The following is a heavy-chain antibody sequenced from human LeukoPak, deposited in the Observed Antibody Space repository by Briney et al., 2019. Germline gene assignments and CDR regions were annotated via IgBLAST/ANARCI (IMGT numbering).Heavy chain of an antibody. Sequence: GGSLRLSCAASGHTFNSYAMSWVRQAPGKGLEWVSAISGSGGSTYYADSVKGRSTISRDNSKNTLYLQMNSLRAEDTALYYCAKEPASGSCFDYWGQGTLVTVSS. J-gene: IGHJ4*02. D-gene: IGHD3-10*01. V-gene: IGHV3-23*01. CDR1: GHTFNSYA. CDR3: AKEPASGSCFDY. CDR2: ISGSGGST.